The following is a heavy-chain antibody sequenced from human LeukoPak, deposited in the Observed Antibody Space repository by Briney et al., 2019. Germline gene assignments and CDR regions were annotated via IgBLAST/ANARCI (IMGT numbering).Heavy chain of an antibody. CDR3: ARKEGGYGSKHSYYYYYYGMDV. CDR1: GYSFTSYW. J-gene: IGHJ6*02. Sequence: GESLKISCKGSGYSFTSYWIGWVRQMAGKGLEWMGIIYPGDSDTRYSPSFQGQVTISADMSISTAYLQWSSLKASDTAMYYCARKEGGYGSKHSYYYYYYGMDVWGQGTTVTVSS. V-gene: IGHV5-51*01. D-gene: IGHD5-12*01. CDR2: IYPGDSDT.